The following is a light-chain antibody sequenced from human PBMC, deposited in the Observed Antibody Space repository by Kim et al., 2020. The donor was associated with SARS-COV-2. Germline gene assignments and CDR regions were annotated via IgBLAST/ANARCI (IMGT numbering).Light chain of an antibody. J-gene: IGKJ2*01. CDR1: QSVSSN. CDR2: GAS. Sequence: EIVMTQSPATLSVSPGERATLSCRASQSVSSNLAWYQQKPGQAPRLLIYGASTRANGIPARFSGSGSGTEFTLTISSLQSEDFAVYYCQQYNNWLGTFGQGTKLEI. V-gene: IGKV3-15*01. CDR3: QQYNNWLGT.